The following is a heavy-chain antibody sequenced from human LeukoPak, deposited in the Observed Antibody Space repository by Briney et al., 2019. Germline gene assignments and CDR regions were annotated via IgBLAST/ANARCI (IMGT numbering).Heavy chain of an antibody. V-gene: IGHV3-48*01. J-gene: IGHJ3*02. D-gene: IGHD3-22*01. Sequence: TGGSLRLSCAAPGFTFSTYNMNWVRQAPGKGLEWVSYISGIDSTIYYADSVKGRFTISRDNSKNTLYLQMNSLRAEDTAVYYCAKIHRYYTMIDVEAAFDIWGQGTMVTVSS. CDR1: GFTFSTYN. CDR2: ISGIDSTI. CDR3: AKIHRYYTMIDVEAAFDI.